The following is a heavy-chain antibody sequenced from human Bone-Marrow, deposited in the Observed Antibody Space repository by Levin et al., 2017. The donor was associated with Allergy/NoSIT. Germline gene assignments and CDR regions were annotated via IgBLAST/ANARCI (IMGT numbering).Heavy chain of an antibody. Sequence: GGSLRLSCAASGFTFSSYWMHWVRQAPGKGLVWVSRINSDGSSTSYADSVKGRFTISRDNAKNTLYLQMNSLRAEDTAVYYCARGGYCTNGVCTYGMDVWGQGTTVTVSS. D-gene: IGHD2-8*01. J-gene: IGHJ6*02. CDR3: ARGGYCTNGVCTYGMDV. CDR1: GFTFSSYW. V-gene: IGHV3-74*01. CDR2: INSDGSST.